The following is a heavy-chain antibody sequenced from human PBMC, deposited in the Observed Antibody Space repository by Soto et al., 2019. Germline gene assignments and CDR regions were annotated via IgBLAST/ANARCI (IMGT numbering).Heavy chain of an antibody. CDR1: SFIFTSYG. Sequence: ASVKVSCKASSFIFTSYGINWVRQAPGQGLEWMGWISGYNGNTKYGQKFQDRVTPTADTSTATAFMEVRSLRGDDSAVYYCATSGGHHFGMDVWGQGTTVTAP. D-gene: IGHD2-8*02. J-gene: IGHJ6*02. CDR2: ISGYNGNT. CDR3: ATSGGHHFGMDV. V-gene: IGHV1-18*01.